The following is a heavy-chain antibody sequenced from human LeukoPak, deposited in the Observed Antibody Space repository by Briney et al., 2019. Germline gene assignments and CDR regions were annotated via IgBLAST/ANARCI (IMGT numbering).Heavy chain of an antibody. CDR1: GFTFSGSA. CDR2: ISYSGANS. V-gene: IGHV3-23*01. J-gene: IGHJ3*02. Sequence: GGSLRLSCAASGFTFSGSAMSWVRQAPGEGLEWVSLISYSGANSYYTGSVRGRFTISRDNSKDTLFLQMNSLRAEDTALYYCARAHCTADRCTPYAFDIWGQGTMVTVSS. CDR3: ARAHCTADRCTPYAFDI. D-gene: IGHD2-8*02.